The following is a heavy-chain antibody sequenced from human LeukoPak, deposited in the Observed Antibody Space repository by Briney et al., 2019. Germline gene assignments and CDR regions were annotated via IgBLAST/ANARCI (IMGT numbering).Heavy chain of an antibody. D-gene: IGHD3-9*01. J-gene: IGHJ4*02. V-gene: IGHV4-39*07. CDR3: ARGHYDILTGYYSPLYFDY. CDR1: GGSISSSSYY. Sequence: SETLSLTCTVSGGSISSSSYYWGWIRQPPGKGLEWIGSIYYSGSTYYNPSLKSRVTISVDTSKNQFSLKLSSVTAADTAVYYCARGHYDILTGYYSPLYFDYWGQGTLVTVSS. CDR2: IYYSGST.